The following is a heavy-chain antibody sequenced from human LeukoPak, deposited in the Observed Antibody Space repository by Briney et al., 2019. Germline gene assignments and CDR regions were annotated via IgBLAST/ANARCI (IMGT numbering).Heavy chain of an antibody. V-gene: IGHV1-46*01. Sequence: ASVKVSCKASGYTFTSYYMHWVRQAPGQGLEWMGIINPSGGSTSYAQKFQGRVTMTRDMSTSTVYMELSSLRSEDTAVYYCARDGQCIGVAGLYFDYWGQGTLVTVSS. CDR1: GYTFTSYY. J-gene: IGHJ4*02. CDR3: ARDGQCIGVAGLYFDY. D-gene: IGHD6-19*01. CDR2: INPSGGST.